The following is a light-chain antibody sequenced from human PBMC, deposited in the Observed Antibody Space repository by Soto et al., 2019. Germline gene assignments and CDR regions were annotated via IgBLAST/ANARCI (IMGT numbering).Light chain of an antibody. Sequence: DIRMTQSPSTLSASVGDRVTITCRASQSVSSWLAWYQQKPWKAPKLLIYKASSLESGVPSRFSGSGSGTDVTLTINRRQAEKEATYFFHKYICQRPLGQRAEVDSK. CDR2: KAS. J-gene: IGKJ1*01. V-gene: IGKV1-5*03. CDR3: HKYICQRP. CDR1: QSVSSW.